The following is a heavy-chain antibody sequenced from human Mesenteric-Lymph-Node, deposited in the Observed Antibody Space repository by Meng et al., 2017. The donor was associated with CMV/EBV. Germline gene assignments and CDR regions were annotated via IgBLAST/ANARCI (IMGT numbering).Heavy chain of an antibody. CDR3: ARELYASGVGGFFDY. D-gene: IGHD3-10*01. CDR2: IKSSDATT. J-gene: IGHJ4*02. V-gene: IGHV1-46*01. CDR1: GYTSTSNY. Sequence: SGYTSTSNYMHWVRQAPGQGLEWMGIIKSSDATTTYAQKFQGRVTMTRDTSTSTVYMELSSLRSEDTAVYFCARELYASGVGGFFDYWGQGTLVTVSS.